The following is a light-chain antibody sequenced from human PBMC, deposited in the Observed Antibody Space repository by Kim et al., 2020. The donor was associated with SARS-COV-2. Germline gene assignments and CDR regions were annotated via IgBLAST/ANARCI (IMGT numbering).Light chain of an antibody. CDR3: QTWGTVV. Sequence: QPVLTQSPSASASLGASVKLTCTLSSGHSSYAIAWHQQQPEKGPRYLMKLNSDGSHSKGDGIPDRFSGSSSGAERYLTISSLQSEDEAYYYCQTWGTVVFGGGAQLTVL. CDR2: LNSDGSH. J-gene: IGLJ2*01. CDR1: SGHSSYA. V-gene: IGLV4-69*01.